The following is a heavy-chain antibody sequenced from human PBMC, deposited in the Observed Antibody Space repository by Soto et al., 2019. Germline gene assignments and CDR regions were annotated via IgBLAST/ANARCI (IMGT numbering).Heavy chain of an antibody. Sequence: EVQLVESGGALVKPGGSLRLSCAASGFTFTTYTMNWVRQAPGKGLEWVSSISGSSDNIYYADSVQGRFTISRDNAKTSLYLQMDGLRAEDTAVYYCARDFVVVPAAIGDYWGPGTLVTVSS. V-gene: IGHV3-21*02. CDR3: ARDFVVVPAAIGDY. CDR1: GFTFTTYT. J-gene: IGHJ4*02. CDR2: ISGSSDNI. D-gene: IGHD2-2*01.